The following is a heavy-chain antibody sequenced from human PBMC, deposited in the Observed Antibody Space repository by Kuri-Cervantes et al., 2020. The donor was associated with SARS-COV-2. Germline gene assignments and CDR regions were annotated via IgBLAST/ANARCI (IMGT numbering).Heavy chain of an antibody. Sequence: GGSLRLSCAASGFTFSSYGMHWVRQAPGKGLEWVAVIWYDGSNKYYADSVKGRFAISRDNSKNTLYLQMNSLRAEDTAVYYCAKDQGGFTVVTAFDSWGQGTLVTVSS. D-gene: IGHD2-21*02. CDR2: IWYDGSNK. CDR1: GFTFSSYG. CDR3: AKDQGGFTVVTAFDS. J-gene: IGHJ4*02. V-gene: IGHV3-33*06.